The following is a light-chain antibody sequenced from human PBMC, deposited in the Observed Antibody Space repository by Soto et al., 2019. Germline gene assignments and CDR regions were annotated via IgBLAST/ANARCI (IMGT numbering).Light chain of an antibody. J-gene: IGLJ1*01. CDR3: KSYAGSNTYV. V-gene: IGLV2-8*01. Sequence: QSALTQPPSASGSPGQSVTISCTGIKNDVGFYDFVSWYQHHPGKAPRLIIYEVVQRPSGVPDRFSGSKSGNTASLTVSGLQPADDADYFCKSYAGSNTYVFGSGTKLTVL. CDR1: KNDVGFYDF. CDR2: EVV.